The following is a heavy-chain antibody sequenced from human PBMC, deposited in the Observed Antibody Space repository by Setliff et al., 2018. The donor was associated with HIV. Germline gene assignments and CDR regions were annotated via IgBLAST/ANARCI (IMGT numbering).Heavy chain of an antibody. V-gene: IGHV3-30-3*01. D-gene: IGHD2-15*01. CDR2: ISYDGSDA. CDR3: GVSGGSSPGY. Sequence: LRLSCAASGFTFSNYAMHWVRQAPGKGLEWVAVISYDGSDANYAESVRGRFTISRDNAKNTHYLQMTSLRPEDTAVYYCGVSGGSSPGYWGPGTLVTVSS. J-gene: IGHJ4*02. CDR1: GFTFSNYA.